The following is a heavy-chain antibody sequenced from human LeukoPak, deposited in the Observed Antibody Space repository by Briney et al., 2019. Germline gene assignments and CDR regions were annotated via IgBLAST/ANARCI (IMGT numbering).Heavy chain of an antibody. CDR2: ISYDGSNK. CDR3: ARKTPMDV. V-gene: IGHV3-30*01. CDR1: GFTFSSYA. Sequence: GGPLRLSCAASGFTFSSYAMHWVRQAPGKGLEWVAVISYDGSNKYYADSVKGRFTISRDNSKNTLYLQMNSLRAEDTAVYYCARKTPMDVWGKGTTVTVSS. D-gene: IGHD4-23*01. J-gene: IGHJ6*03.